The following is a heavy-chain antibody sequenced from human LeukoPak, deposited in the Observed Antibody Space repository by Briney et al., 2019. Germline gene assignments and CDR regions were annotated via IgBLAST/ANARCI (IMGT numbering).Heavy chain of an antibody. CDR1: GCSISSYY. Sequence: SETLSLTTTVSGCSISSYYWSWIRQPPGKGLEWIGYIYYSGSTNYNPSLKSRVTISVDTSKNQFSLKLSSVTAADTAVYYCARVPMTTAPYFDYWGQGTLVTVSS. CDR2: IYYSGST. D-gene: IGHD4-17*01. CDR3: ARVPMTTAPYFDY. J-gene: IGHJ4*02. V-gene: IGHV4-59*01.